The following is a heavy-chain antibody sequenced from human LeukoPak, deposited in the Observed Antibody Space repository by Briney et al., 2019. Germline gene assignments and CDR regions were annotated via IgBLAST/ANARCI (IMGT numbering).Heavy chain of an antibody. CDR2: ISDGGDNT. CDR1: GFTFSSFA. D-gene: IGHD3-10*01. V-gene: IGHV3-23*01. J-gene: IGHJ6*02. Sequence: GGSLCLSCAASGFTFSSFAMSCVRQAPGKGLNWVATISDGGDNTYYADSGEGRFTISRDNSKNTLYLQMNSLRDEDTAIYYCAKVPYSDYGSGRPPFMDAWGQGTTVAISS. CDR3: AKVPYSDYGSGRPPFMDA.